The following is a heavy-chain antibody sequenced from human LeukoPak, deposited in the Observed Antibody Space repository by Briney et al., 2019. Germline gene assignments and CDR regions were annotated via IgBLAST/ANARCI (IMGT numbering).Heavy chain of an antibody. CDR3: ARAIAEAGTDS. J-gene: IGHJ4*02. V-gene: IGHV3-74*01. CDR1: GFTFSSYW. Sequence: GGSLRLSCAATGFTFSSYWMHWVRQAPGKGPVWLARINSDGYSISYADSVKGRFTISRDNAKKTLYLQMNTLRAEDTAMYYCARAIAEAGTDSWGQGTLVTVSS. CDR2: INSDGYSI. D-gene: IGHD6-19*01.